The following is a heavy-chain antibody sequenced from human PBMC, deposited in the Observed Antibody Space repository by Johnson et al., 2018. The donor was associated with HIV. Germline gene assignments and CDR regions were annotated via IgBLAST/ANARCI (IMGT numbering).Heavy chain of an antibody. CDR2: IRYDGSNK. V-gene: IGHV3-30*02. Sequence: QVQVVESGGGVVQPGGSLRLSRAASGFTFSNYGIHWVRQAPGKGLEWVAFIRYDGSNKYYADSVKGRFTISRDNSKNTLYLQMNSLRAEDTAVYYCAKGDINYSSSSTGSFDIWGQGTMVTVSS. D-gene: IGHD6-6*01. J-gene: IGHJ3*02. CDR3: AKGDINYSSSSTGSFDI. CDR1: GFTFSNYG.